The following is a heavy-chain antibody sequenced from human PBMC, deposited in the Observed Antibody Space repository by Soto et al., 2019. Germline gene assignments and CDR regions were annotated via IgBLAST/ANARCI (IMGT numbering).Heavy chain of an antibody. J-gene: IGHJ6*02. CDR2: ISYDGSNK. V-gene: IGHV3-30*18. CDR3: AKCHRPQDYYYYGMDV. D-gene: IGHD6-6*01. Sequence: PGGSLRLSCAASGFTFSSYGMHWVRQAPGKGLEWVAVISYDGSNKYYADSVKGRFTISRDNSKNTLYLQMNSLRAEDTAVYYCAKCHRPQDYYYYGMDVWGQGTTVTVSS. CDR1: GFTFSSYG.